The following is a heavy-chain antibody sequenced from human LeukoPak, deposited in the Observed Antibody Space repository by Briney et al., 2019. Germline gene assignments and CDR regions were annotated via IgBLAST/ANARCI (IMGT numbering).Heavy chain of an antibody. CDR3: ARGGWYGPPFDY. D-gene: IGHD6-19*01. CDR1: GFTLSSFG. CDR2: IWYDGSNK. V-gene: IGHV3-33*01. J-gene: IGHJ4*02. Sequence: QTRGSLRLSCAASGFTLSSFGMHWGRQAPGKGLGWVAVIWYDGSNKYYADSVKGRFTISRDNSKNTLYLQMNSLRAEDTAVYYCARGGWYGPPFDYWGQGTLVTVSS.